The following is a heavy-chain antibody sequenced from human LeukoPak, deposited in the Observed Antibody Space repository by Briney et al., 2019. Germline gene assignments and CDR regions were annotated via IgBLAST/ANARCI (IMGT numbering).Heavy chain of an antibody. CDR2: INHSGST. CDR3: ARVQRNYDILTGYYTYCFDY. CDR1: GGSFSGYY. Sequence: PSETLSLTCAVYGGSFSGYYWSWIRQPRGKGLEWIGGINHSGSTNYNPSLKSRVTISVDTSKNQFSLKLSSVTAADTAVYYCARVQRNYDILTGYYTYCFDYWGQGTLVTVSS. V-gene: IGHV4-34*01. D-gene: IGHD3-9*01. J-gene: IGHJ4*02.